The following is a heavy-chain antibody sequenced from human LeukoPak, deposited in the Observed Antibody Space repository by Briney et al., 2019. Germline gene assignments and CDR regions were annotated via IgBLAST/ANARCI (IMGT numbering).Heavy chain of an antibody. J-gene: IGHJ4*02. CDR3: ASRSSYFDY. Sequence: SETLSLTCAVSGYSISSGYYWGWIRQPPGKGLEWIGSIYHSGSTYYNPSLKSRVTISVDTSMNQFSLKLSSVTAADTAVYYCASRSSYFDYWGQGTLVTVSS. CDR1: GYSISSGYY. V-gene: IGHV4-38-2*01. CDR2: IYHSGST.